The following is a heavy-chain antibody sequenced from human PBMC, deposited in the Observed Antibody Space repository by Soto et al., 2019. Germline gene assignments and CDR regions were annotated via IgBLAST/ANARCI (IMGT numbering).Heavy chain of an antibody. CDR1: GYTFTSYG. CDR2: ISAYNGNT. V-gene: IGHV1-18*01. Sequence: QVQLVQSGAEVKKPGASVKVSCKASGYTFTSYGISWVRQAPGQGLEWMGWISAYNGNTNYAQKLQGRVTRTTDTTTSTAYMERRSRRSDDTAVHYCARGSSSGYRGTCDYWGQGTLVTVSS. D-gene: IGHD6-13*01. J-gene: IGHJ4*02. CDR3: ARGSSSGYRGTCDY.